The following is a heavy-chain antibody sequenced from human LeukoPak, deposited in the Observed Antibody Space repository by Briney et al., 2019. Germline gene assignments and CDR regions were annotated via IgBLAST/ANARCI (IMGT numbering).Heavy chain of an antibody. D-gene: IGHD2-2*01. CDR3: ARGGYQLLGWNWFDP. Sequence: SETLSLTCTVSGGSISSSSYYWGWIRQPPGKGLEWIGSIYYSGSTYYNPSLKSRVTISVDTSKNQFSLKLSSVTAADTAVYYCARGGYQLLGWNWFDPWGQGTLVTVSS. J-gene: IGHJ5*02. CDR2: IYYSGST. V-gene: IGHV4-39*07. CDR1: GGSISSSSYY.